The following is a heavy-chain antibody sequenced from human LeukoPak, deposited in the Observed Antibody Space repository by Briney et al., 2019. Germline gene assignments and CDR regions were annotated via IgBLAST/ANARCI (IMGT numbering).Heavy chain of an antibody. CDR1: GFTFSNAW. CDR2: IKSKIDGASI. J-gene: IGHJ4*02. Sequence: PGGSLRLSCAASGFTFSNAWMSWVRQAPGKGLEWVGRIKSKIDGASIEHAAPVKGRFTVSRDDSKNTLYLQMDNLKTEDTAAYYCTTLEGGSFTYWGQGTLVTVSS. V-gene: IGHV3-15*01. D-gene: IGHD3-16*01. CDR3: TTLEGGSFTY.